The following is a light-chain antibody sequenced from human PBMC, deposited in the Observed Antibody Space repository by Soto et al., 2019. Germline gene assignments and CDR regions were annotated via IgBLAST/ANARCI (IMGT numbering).Light chain of an antibody. CDR3: QQYNNWPPST. J-gene: IGKJ5*01. V-gene: IGKV1-5*01. CDR1: QSISSW. Sequence: DIQMTQSPSTLSASVGDRVTITCRASQSISSWLAWYQQKPGKAPKLLIYAASTLQSGVPSRFSGSGSGTDFTLTINSLQSEDVGVYYCQQYNNWPPSTFGQGTRLEIK. CDR2: AAS.